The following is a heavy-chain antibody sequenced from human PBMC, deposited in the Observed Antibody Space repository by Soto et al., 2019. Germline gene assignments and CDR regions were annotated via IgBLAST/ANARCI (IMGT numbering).Heavy chain of an antibody. D-gene: IGHD2-15*01. CDR3: THAMLYCTGGSCTSWFDY. J-gene: IGHJ4*02. CDR2: IYWDDDK. Sequence: QITLKESGPTLVKPTQTLTLTCTFSGFSLSTSGVGVGWIRQPAGKALEWLALIYWDDDKRYSPFLNSRLTITEDTSKNQVVLTMTNMDPVDTATYYCTHAMLYCTGGSCTSWFDYWGQGTLVTVSS. CDR1: GFSLSTSGVG. V-gene: IGHV2-5*02.